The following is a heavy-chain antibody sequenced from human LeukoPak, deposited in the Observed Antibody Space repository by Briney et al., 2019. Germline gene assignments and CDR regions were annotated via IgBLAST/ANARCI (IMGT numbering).Heavy chain of an antibody. J-gene: IGHJ3*02. D-gene: IGHD6-6*01. CDR2: IYYSVST. CDR1: GVSLSSYY. Sequence: SETLSLTCSVSGVSLSSYYWSWIRQPPGKGLEWIGHIYYSVSTDYNPSLKSRVLISQDTSKNQFFLSGRSVTAADTAVYYCARAPSIAANAFDIWGQGTMVTVSS. V-gene: IGHV4-59*08. CDR3: ARAPSIAANAFDI.